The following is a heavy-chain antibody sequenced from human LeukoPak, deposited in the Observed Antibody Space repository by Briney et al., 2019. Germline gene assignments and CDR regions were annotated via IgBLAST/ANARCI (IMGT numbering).Heavy chain of an antibody. J-gene: IGHJ4*02. CDR1: GFTFSSYG. CDR3: AKDDTNYFDY. Sequence: GGSLRLSCAASGFTFSSYGMSWVRQAPGKGLEWVSAISGSGSSTYYAASVKGRFTISRDNSKNTLYLQMNSLRAEDTAVYYCAKDDTNYFDYWGQGTLVTVSS. CDR2: ISGSGSST. V-gene: IGHV3-23*01.